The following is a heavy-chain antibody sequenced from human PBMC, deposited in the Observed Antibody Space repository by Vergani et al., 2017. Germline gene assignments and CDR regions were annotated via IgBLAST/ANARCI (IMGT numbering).Heavy chain of an antibody. J-gene: IGHJ4*02. CDR2: INPKSGGT. Sequence: QVQLVQSGAEVKKPGASVRVSCKASGYSFIGYYLHWVRQSPGQGLEWMGWINPKSGGTNYAPTFQGRVTMTRDTSISTAYLDLSRLKSDDTAVYYCARTPYYNENTGSSPTDVWGQGTLVIVSS. CDR3: ARTPYYNENTGSSPTDV. V-gene: IGHV1-2*02. CDR1: GYSFIGYY. D-gene: IGHD3-22*01.